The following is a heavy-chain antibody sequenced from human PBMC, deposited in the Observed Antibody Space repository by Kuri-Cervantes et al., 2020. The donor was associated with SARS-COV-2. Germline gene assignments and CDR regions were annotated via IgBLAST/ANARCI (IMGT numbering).Heavy chain of an antibody. Sequence: LRLSCTVSGGSISSGSYYWSWIRQPAGKGLEWIGYIYTSGSTNYNPSLKSRVTISVDTSKNQFSLKLSSVTAADTAVYYCARRQLVSGLNEDAFDIWGQGTMVTVSS. J-gene: IGHJ3*02. D-gene: IGHD6-6*01. V-gene: IGHV4-61*09. CDR1: GGSISSGSYY. CDR3: ARRQLVSGLNEDAFDI. CDR2: IYTSGST.